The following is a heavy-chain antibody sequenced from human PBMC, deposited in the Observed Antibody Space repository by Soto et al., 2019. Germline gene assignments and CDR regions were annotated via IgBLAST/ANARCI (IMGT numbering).Heavy chain of an antibody. CDR1: GGSISSGGYY. D-gene: IGHD6-13*01. Sequence: SETLSLTCTVSGGSISSGGYYWSWIRQHPGKGLEWIGYIYYSGSTYYNPSLKSRVTISVDTSKNQFSLKLSSVTAADTAVYYCASDKYSSSWYLGNWGQGTLVTVSS. CDR2: IYYSGST. J-gene: IGHJ4*02. V-gene: IGHV4-31*03. CDR3: ASDKYSSSWYLGN.